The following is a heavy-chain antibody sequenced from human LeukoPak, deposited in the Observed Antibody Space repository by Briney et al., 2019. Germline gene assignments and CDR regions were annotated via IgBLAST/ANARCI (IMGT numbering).Heavy chain of an antibody. Sequence: PGGSLRLSCAASGFTFSTYSMNWVRQAPGKGLEWVSYISSSGSSIYYADSVKGRFTISRDNAQNSLYLQMNSLRVEDTAIYYCVRDRYGDTDYWGQGTLVTVSS. V-gene: IGHV3-48*01. CDR1: GFTFSTYS. J-gene: IGHJ4*02. D-gene: IGHD2-21*01. CDR3: VRDRYGDTDY. CDR2: ISSSGSSI.